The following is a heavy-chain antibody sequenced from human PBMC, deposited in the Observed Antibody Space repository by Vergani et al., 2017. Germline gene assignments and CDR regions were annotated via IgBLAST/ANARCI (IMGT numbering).Heavy chain of an antibody. J-gene: IGHJ6*02. CDR1: GFTFSKYW. Sequence: EVQLVESGGGLVQPGGSLRLSCAASGFTFSKYWMTWVRQAPGKGLEWVGRIKSTFDRGTTDYAAAVKGRFTISRDDSKNTLFLQMNGLKTEDIGVYYCTTDPRYCGDGSCYWLRDHHYYGMDVWGQGTTVTVSS. CDR3: TTDPRYCGDGSCYWLRDHHYYGMDV. V-gene: IGHV3-15*01. D-gene: IGHD2-21*01. CDR2: IKSTFDRGTT.